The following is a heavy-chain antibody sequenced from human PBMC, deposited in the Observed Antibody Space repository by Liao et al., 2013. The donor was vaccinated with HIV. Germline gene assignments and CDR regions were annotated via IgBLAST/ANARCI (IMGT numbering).Heavy chain of an antibody. J-gene: IGHJ4*02. V-gene: IGHV4-30-4*01. CDR1: GGSISRGDYY. D-gene: IGHD3-3*01. Sequence: QVQLQESGPGLVTASQTLSLTCTVSGGSISRGDYYWSWIRQTPGKGLEWIGEINHSGHTNYNPSLQSRAILSVDTSVNQFSLVLNSVTAADTAVYYCARVSISSHDFWSGRSPYYFDHWGRGTLGHRLL. CDR2: INHSGHT. CDR3: ARVSISSHDFWSGRSPYYFDH.